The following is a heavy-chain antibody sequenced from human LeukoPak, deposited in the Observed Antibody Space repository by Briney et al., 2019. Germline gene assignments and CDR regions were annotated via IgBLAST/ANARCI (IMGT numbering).Heavy chain of an antibody. Sequence: GGSLRLSCAASGFTFSSYWMSWVHQAPGKGLEWVANIKQDGGDKFYVDSVKGRFTISRDNAKNSLYLQMNSLRAEDTAVYYCARRWSGSRSFYDYWGQGTLVTVSS. CDR1: GFTFSSYW. CDR3: ARRWSGSRSFYDY. CDR2: IKQDGGDK. V-gene: IGHV3-7*01. J-gene: IGHJ4*02. D-gene: IGHD3-10*01.